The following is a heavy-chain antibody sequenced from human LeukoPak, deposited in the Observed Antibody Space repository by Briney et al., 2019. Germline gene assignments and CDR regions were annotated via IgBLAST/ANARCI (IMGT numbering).Heavy chain of an antibody. CDR3: ARASLGYCSSTSCYPSRSYYYYGMDV. Sequence: SETLSLTCTASGGSISSSSYYWGWIRQPPGKGLEWIGSIYYSGSTYYNPSLKSRVTISVDTSKNQFSLKLSSVTAADTAVYYCARASLGYCSSTSCYPSRSYYYYGMDVWGQGTTVTVSS. V-gene: IGHV4-39*01. CDR1: GGSISSSSYY. D-gene: IGHD2-2*01. CDR2: IYYSGST. J-gene: IGHJ6*02.